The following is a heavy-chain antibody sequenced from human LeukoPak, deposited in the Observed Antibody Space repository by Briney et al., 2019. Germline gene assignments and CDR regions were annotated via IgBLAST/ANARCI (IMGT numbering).Heavy chain of an antibody. J-gene: IGHJ4*02. V-gene: IGHV3-21*01. Sequence: PGGSLRLSCAASGFTFSSYSMNWVRQAPGKGLEWVSSISSSSSYIYYADPVRGRFTISRDNAKNSLFLQMNSLRGEDTAVYYCARCTTGKTFGSLREIKKSREIDYWGQGTLVTVSS. D-gene: IGHD1-1*01. CDR1: GFTFSSYS. CDR2: ISSSSSYI. CDR3: ARCTTGKTFGSLREIKKSREIDY.